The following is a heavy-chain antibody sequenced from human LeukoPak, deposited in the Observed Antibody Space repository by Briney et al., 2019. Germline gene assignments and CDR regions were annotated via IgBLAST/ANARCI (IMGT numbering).Heavy chain of an antibody. CDR2: ISNDGSKT. CDR1: GFTFSLYG. CDR3: AKDSRGANFFGDFDY. Sequence: SGGSLRLSCAASGFTFSLYGMHWVRQAPGKGLERVALISNDGSKTYYADSVKGRFTISRDNSKNTVYLQVSSLRADDTAVYYCAKDSRGANFFGDFDYWGQGTLVTVSS. J-gene: IGHJ4*02. V-gene: IGHV3-33*06. D-gene: IGHD3-10*01.